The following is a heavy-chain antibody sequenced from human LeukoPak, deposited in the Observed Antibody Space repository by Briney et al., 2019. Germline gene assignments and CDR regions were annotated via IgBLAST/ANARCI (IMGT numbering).Heavy chain of an antibody. Sequence: ASVKVSSKASGGTFSSYAISWVRQAPGQGLEWMGGIIPIFGTANYAQKFQGRVTITADESTSTAYMELSSLRSEDTAVYYCARGFGAVWYFDLWGRGTLVTVSS. CDR1: GGTFSSYA. CDR3: ARGFGAVWYFDL. V-gene: IGHV1-69*01. J-gene: IGHJ2*01. CDR2: IIPIFGTA. D-gene: IGHD3-16*01.